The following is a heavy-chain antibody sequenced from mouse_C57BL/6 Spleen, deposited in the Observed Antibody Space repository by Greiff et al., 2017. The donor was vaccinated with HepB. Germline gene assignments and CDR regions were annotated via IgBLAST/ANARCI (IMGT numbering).Heavy chain of an antibody. D-gene: IGHD2-3*01. CDR1: GFTFSDFY. V-gene: IGHV7-1*01. CDR2: SRNKANDYTT. CDR3: ARDAGGIYDGYSYWYFDV. J-gene: IGHJ1*03. Sequence: EVHLVESGGGLVQSGRSLRLSCATSGFTFSDFYMEWVRQAPGKGLEWIAASRNKANDYTTEYSASVKGRFIVSRDTSESILYLQMNALRAEETAIYYCARDAGGIYDGYSYWYFDVWGTGTTVTVSS.